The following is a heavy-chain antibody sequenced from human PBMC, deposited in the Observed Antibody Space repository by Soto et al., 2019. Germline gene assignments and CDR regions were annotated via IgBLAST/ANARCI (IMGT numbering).Heavy chain of an antibody. Sequence: QVQLQESGPGLVKPSQTLSLTCTVSGGSIGSGAYYWSWIRQHPGKGLEWIGYIYYSGSTYYNPSLKSHVTLSVDTSKNQFARKLSSVTAADTAVYYCARGARFMVRGVSVGGSWIDSWGQGTLVTVSS. D-gene: IGHD3-10*01. CDR2: IYYSGST. J-gene: IGHJ5*01. V-gene: IGHV4-31*01. CDR1: GGSIGSGAYY. CDR3: ARGARFMVRGVSVGGSWIDS.